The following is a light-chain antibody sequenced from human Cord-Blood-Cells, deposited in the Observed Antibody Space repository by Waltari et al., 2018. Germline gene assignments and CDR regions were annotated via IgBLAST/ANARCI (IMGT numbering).Light chain of an antibody. J-gene: IGLJ3*02. CDR2: DVS. V-gene: IGLV2-14*03. Sequence: QSALTQPASVSASPAQSITISCTGTSSDVGRYNYVSWYQQHPGKAPKLMIYDVSNRPSGVSNRFSGSKSGNTASLTISGLQAEDEADYYCSSYTSSSTWVFGGGTKLTVL. CDR1: SSDVGRYNY. CDR3: SSYTSSSTWV.